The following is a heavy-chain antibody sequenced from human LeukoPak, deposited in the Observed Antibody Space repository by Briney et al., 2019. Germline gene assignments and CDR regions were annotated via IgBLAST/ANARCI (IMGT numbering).Heavy chain of an antibody. CDR1: GGSMSTYY. CDR2: IYDSLST. V-gene: IGHV4-59*01. Sequence: PSETLSLTCTVSGGSMSTYYWSWIRQPPGTGLEWIGYIYDSLSTDYNPSLKSRVTISVDMSKNQFSLKLTSVTAADTAVYSCARRSWYVDYWGQGTLVTVSS. D-gene: IGHD6-13*01. J-gene: IGHJ4*02. CDR3: ARRSWYVDY.